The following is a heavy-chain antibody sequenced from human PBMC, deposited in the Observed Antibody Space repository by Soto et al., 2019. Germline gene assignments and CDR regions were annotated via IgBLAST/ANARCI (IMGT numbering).Heavy chain of an antibody. J-gene: IGHJ3*02. D-gene: IGHD1-1*01. CDR3: ARDTTTGAFDI. V-gene: IGHV4-34*01. CDR2: INHSGRT. Sequence: QVQLQQWGAGLLKPSETLSLTCAVYGGSFSGYYWSWIRQPPGKGLEWIGEINHSGRTNYNPSLKSRVTISVDTSKNQFSLKLSSVTAADTAVYYCARDTTTGAFDIWGQGTMVTVSS. CDR1: GGSFSGYY.